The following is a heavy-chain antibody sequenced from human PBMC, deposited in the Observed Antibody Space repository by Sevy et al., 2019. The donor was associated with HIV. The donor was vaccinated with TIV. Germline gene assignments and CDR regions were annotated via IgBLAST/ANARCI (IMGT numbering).Heavy chain of an antibody. CDR3: ARGSGYGSGRFDAFDI. V-gene: IGHV4-38-2*01. CDR2: IYHSGST. CDR1: GYSISSGYY. Sequence: SETLSLTCAVSGYSISSGYYWGWIRQPPGKGLEWIGSIYHSGSTYYNPSLKSRVTISVDTSKNQFSLKLSSVTAADTAVYYCARGSGYGSGRFDAFDIWGQGTMVTVS. J-gene: IGHJ3*02. D-gene: IGHD3-10*01.